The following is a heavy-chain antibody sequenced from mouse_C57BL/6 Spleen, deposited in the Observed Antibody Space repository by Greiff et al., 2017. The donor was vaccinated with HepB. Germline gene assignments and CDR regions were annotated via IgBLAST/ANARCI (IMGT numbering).Heavy chain of an antibody. J-gene: IGHJ1*03. V-gene: IGHV1-72*01. CDR3: AREGADYYGSYWYFDV. CDR2: IDPNSGGT. CDR1: GYTFTSYW. D-gene: IGHD1-1*01. Sequence: QVQLQPGAELVKPGASVKLSCKASGYTFTSYWMHWVKQRPGRGLEWIGRIDPNSGGTKYNEKFKSKATLTVDKPSSTAYMQLSSLTSEDSAVYYCAREGADYYGSYWYFDVWGTGTTVTVSS.